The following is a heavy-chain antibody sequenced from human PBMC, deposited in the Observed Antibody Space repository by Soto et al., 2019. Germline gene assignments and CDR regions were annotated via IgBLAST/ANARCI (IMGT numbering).Heavy chain of an antibody. Sequence: TSETLSLTCTVSGGSISSYYWSWIRQPPGKGLEWIGYIYYSGSTNYNPSLKSRVTISVDTSKNQFSLKLSSVTAADTAVYYCARLFGVYDFWSGYYRASWFDPWGQGTLVTVSS. CDR2: IYYSGST. CDR3: ARLFGVYDFWSGYYRASWFDP. V-gene: IGHV4-59*08. CDR1: GGSISSYY. J-gene: IGHJ5*02. D-gene: IGHD3-3*01.